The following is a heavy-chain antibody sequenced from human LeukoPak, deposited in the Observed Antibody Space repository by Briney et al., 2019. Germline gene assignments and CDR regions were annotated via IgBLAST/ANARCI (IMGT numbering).Heavy chain of an antibody. D-gene: IGHD3-22*01. J-gene: IGHJ6*03. CDR1: GGSISSGSYY. CDR2: IYYSGST. Sequence: SQTLSLTCTVSGGSISSGSYYWSWIRQPPGKGLEWIGYIYYSGSTNYNPSLKSRVTISVDTSKNQFSLKLSSVTAADTAVYYCARVGYYYDSSGYSNYYYYYMDVWGKGTTVTISS. CDR3: ARVGYYYDSSGYSNYYYYYMDV. V-gene: IGHV4-61*01.